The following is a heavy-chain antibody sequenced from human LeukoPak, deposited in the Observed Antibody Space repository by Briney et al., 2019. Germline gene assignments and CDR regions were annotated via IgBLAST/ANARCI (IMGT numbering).Heavy chain of an antibody. D-gene: IGHD6-13*01. Sequence: KPSETLSLTCAVYGGSFSGYYWSWTRQPPGKGLEWIGEINHSGSTNYNPSLKSRVTISVDTSKNQFSLKLSSVTAADTAVYYCARGERSSSWYWFDPWGQGTLVTVSS. V-gene: IGHV4-34*01. J-gene: IGHJ5*02. CDR3: ARGERSSSWYWFDP. CDR1: GGSFSGYY. CDR2: INHSGST.